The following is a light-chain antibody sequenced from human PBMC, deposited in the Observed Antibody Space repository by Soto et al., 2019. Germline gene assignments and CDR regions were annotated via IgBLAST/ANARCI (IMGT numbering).Light chain of an antibody. CDR2: DVS. J-gene: IGLJ2*01. Sequence: QSALTQPASVSGSPGQSITISCTGTSSDVGGYNYVSWYQHQPGKAPKLMIYDVSNRPSGVSHRFSGSKSGTTASLTISGLQDEDEADYYCSSYTRSSPIVFGGGTKLTVL. CDR1: SSDVGGYNY. V-gene: IGLV2-14*03. CDR3: SSYTRSSPIV.